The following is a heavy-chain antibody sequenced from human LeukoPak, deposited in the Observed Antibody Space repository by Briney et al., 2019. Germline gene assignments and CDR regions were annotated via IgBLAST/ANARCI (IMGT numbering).Heavy chain of an antibody. CDR3: ARDPSYSGSYSYYFDY. V-gene: IGHV4-61*02. D-gene: IGHD1-26*01. CDR1: GGSISSGSYY. CDR2: IYTSGST. Sequence: SETLSLACTVSGGSISSGSYYWSWIRQPAGKGLEWIGRIYTSGSTNYNPSLKSRVTISVGTSKNQFSLKLSSVTAADTAVYYCARDPSYSGSYSYYFDYWGQGTLVTVSS. J-gene: IGHJ4*02.